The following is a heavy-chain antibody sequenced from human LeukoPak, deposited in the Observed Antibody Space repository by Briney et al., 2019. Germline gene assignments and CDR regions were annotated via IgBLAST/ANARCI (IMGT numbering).Heavy chain of an antibody. D-gene: IGHD3-22*01. CDR3: ARGPITTRSHFDY. CDR1: GGTFSSYA. Sequence: SVKVSCKASGGTFSSYAISWVRQAPGQGLEWMGGIVPIFATANYAQKFQGRVTITADESTSTAYMELSSLRSEDTAVYYCARGPITTRSHFDYWGQGTLVTVSS. J-gene: IGHJ4*02. V-gene: IGHV1-69*13. CDR2: IVPIFATA.